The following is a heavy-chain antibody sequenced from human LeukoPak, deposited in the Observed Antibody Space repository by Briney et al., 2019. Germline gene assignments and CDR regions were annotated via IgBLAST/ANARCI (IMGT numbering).Heavy chain of an antibody. V-gene: IGHV1-18*01. J-gene: IGHJ6*02. CDR2: ISAYNGNT. CDR3: ARDQGYGGKGPYYYYYGMDV. Sequence: ASVKVSCKASGYTFTSYGISWVRQAPGQGLEWMGWISAYNGNTNYAQKLQGRVTMTTDTSTSTAYMELRSLRSDDTAVYYCARDQGYGGKGPYYYYYGMDVWGQGNPGHRLL. D-gene: IGHD4-23*01. CDR1: GYTFTSYG.